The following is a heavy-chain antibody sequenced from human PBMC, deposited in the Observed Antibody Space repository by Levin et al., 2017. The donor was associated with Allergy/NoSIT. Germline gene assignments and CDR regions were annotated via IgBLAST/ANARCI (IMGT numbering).Heavy chain of an antibody. D-gene: IGHD4-23*01. Sequence: LSLTCAASGFPFSSYGMHWVRQAPGKGLEWVAVISYDGSNKYYADSVKGRFTISRDNSKNTLYLQMNSLRAEDTAVYYCAKDYLYGGPTGYYYYGMDVWGQGTTVTVSS. CDR1: GFPFSSYG. V-gene: IGHV3-30*18. CDR2: ISYDGSNK. CDR3: AKDYLYGGPTGYYYYGMDV. J-gene: IGHJ6*02.